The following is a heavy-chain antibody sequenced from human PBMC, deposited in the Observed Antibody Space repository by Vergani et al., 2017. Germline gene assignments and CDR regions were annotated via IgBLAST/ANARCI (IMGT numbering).Heavy chain of an antibody. CDR2: LCPSGST. D-gene: IGHD7-27*01. CDR3: ATGAGPFDI. Sequence: QVQMQESGPGLVKTSETLSLTCSASGAPISYWCWSWLRQPAGKGLDWIGRLCPSGSTTYKPSLKSLGTMSIDTSKNQFSLKLTSVTAADAAVYYCATGAGPFDIWGQGTLVTVSS. CDR1: GAPISYWC. J-gene: IGHJ4*02. V-gene: IGHV4-4*07.